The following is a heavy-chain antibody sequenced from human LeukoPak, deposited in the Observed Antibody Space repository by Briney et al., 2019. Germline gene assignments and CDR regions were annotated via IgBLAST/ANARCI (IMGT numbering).Heavy chain of an antibody. CDR1: SGSIGSRDFY. Sequence: SETLSLTCTVSSGSIGSRDFYWGWIRQPPGKGLEWIGGIYYSGSTYYNPSLKSRVTISVDTSKNQFSLKLRSVTAADTAVYYCARQGLWRYASYWGQGSLVTVSS. V-gene: IGHV4-39*01. D-gene: IGHD3-16*01. CDR2: IYYSGST. CDR3: ARQGLWRYASY. J-gene: IGHJ4*02.